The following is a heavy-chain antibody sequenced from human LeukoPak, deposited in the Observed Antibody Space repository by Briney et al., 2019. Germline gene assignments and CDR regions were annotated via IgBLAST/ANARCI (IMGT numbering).Heavy chain of an antibody. CDR1: GFTFNTYW. CDR3: ARVGYCSGGSCFNDAFDL. V-gene: IGHV3-7*04. D-gene: IGHD2-15*01. Sequence: HAGGSLRLSCAASGFTFNTYWMTWVRQAPGKGLEWVTNIKQDGSETYYVDSVRGRFTISRDNAKNSLYLQMNSLRAEDTAVYYCARVGYCSGGSCFNDAFDLWGQGTRVTVSS. CDR2: IKQDGSET. J-gene: IGHJ3*01.